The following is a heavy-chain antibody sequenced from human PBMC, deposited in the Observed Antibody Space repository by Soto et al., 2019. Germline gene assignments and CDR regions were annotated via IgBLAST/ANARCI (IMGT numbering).Heavy chain of an antibody. CDR2: IYYSGST. V-gene: IGHV4-59*01. J-gene: IGHJ3*02. CDR1: GGSMSSYY. D-gene: IGHD3-22*01. Sequence: PSETLSLTCTVSGGSMSSYYGSWIRQPPGKGLEWIGYIYYSGSTNYNPSLKSRVTISVDTSKNQFSLKLSSVTAADTAVYYCASRGGDSSGYYDAFDIWGQGTMVTVSS. CDR3: ASRGGDSSGYYDAFDI.